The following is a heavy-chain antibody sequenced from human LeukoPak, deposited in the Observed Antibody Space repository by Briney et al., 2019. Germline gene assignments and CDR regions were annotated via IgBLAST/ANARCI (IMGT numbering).Heavy chain of an antibody. CDR2: IKEDGSEK. V-gene: IGHV3-7*03. CDR1: GFTFSKYC. J-gene: IGHJ4*02. Sequence: GGSLRLSCAASGFTFSKYCMTWVRQAPGKGLEWVANIKEDGSEKYYLDSVRGRFTISRDNAKSSLYLQMNSLRAEDTAVYYCAKESPRFDYWGQGTLVTVSS. CDR3: AKESPRFDY.